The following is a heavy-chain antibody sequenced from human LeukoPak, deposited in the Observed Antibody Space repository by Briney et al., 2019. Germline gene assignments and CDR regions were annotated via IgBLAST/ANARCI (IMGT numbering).Heavy chain of an antibody. CDR3: ARYYYGSSLLSWFDP. D-gene: IGHD3-10*01. V-gene: IGHV4-61*02. Sequence: SETLSLTCTVSGGSISSGSYYWSWIRQPAGKGLEWIGRIYTSGSTNYNPSLKSRVTTSVDTSKNQFSLKLSSVTAADTAVYYCARYYYGSSLLSWFDPWGQGTLVTVSS. J-gene: IGHJ5*02. CDR2: IYTSGST. CDR1: GGSISSGSYY.